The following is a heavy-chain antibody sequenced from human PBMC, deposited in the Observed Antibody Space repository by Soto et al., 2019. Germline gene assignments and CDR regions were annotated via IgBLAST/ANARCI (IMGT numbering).Heavy chain of an antibody. V-gene: IGHV6-1*01. Sequence: SETLSLTCALSGDSVSSNSAAWNWIRQSPSRGLEWLGRTYYRSKWYNDYAVSVKSRITINPDTSKNQFSLQLNSVTPEDTAVYYCARETIFGVGKAQDYYYYGMDVWGQGTTVTVSS. CDR3: ARETIFGVGKAQDYYYYGMDV. J-gene: IGHJ6*02. D-gene: IGHD3-3*01. CDR1: GDSVSSNSAA. CDR2: TYYRSKWYN.